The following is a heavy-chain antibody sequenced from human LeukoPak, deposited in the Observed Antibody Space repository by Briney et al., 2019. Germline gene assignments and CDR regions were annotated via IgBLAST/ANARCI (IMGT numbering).Heavy chain of an antibody. CDR2: INHSGST. Sequence: SETLSLTCAVYGGSFGPYYWSWIRQPPGKGLEWIGEINHSGSTNYNPSLKSRVTISVDASKNQFSLRLSSVTAADTAVYYCARGGFYCGGDCYVDYWGQGTLVTVSS. V-gene: IGHV4-34*01. D-gene: IGHD2-21*02. CDR3: ARGGFYCGGDCYVDY. CDR1: GGSFGPYY. J-gene: IGHJ4*02.